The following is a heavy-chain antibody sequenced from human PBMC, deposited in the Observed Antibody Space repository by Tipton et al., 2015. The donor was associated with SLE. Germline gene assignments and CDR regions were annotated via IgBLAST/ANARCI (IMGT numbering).Heavy chain of an antibody. V-gene: IGHV3-48*01. CDR1: GFTFSSYS. CDR2: ISSSSSTI. J-gene: IGHJ4*02. Sequence: GSLRLSCAASGFTFSSYSMNWVRQAPGKGLEWVSYISSSSSTIYYADSVKGRFTISRDNAKNSLYLQMNSLRAEDTAVYYCARDHGSSGWTFDYLGQGTLVTVSS. D-gene: IGHD6-19*01. CDR3: ARDHGSSGWTFDY.